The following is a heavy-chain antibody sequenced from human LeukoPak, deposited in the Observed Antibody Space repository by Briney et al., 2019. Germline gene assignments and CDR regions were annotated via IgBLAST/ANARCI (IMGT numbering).Heavy chain of an antibody. CDR2: IYSGGST. D-gene: IGHD3-10*01. CDR3: ARSITMVRGVPLPYYFDY. V-gene: IGHV3-53*01. Sequence: GGSLRLSCAASGFTVSSNYMSWVRQAPGKGLEWVSVIYSGGSTYYADSVKGRFTISRDNAKNSLYLQMNSLRAEDTAVYYCARSITMVRGVPLPYYFDYWGQGTLVTVSS. CDR1: GFTVSSNY. J-gene: IGHJ4*02.